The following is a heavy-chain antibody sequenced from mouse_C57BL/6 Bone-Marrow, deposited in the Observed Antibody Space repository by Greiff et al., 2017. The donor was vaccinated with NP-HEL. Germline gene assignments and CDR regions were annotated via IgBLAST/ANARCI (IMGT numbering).Heavy chain of an antibody. Sequence: EVMLVESGGGLVKPGGSLKLSCAASGFTFSSYTMSWVRQTPEKRLEWVATISGGGGNTYYPDSVKGRFTISRDNAKNTLYLQMSSLRSEDTALYYCARQGLYFDYWGQGTTLTVSS. CDR2: ISGGGGNT. J-gene: IGHJ2*01. CDR1: GFTFSSYT. CDR3: ARQGLYFDY. D-gene: IGHD3-1*01. V-gene: IGHV5-9*01.